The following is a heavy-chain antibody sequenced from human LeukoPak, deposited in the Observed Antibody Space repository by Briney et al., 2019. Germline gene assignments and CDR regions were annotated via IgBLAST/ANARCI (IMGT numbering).Heavy chain of an antibody. D-gene: IGHD3-10*01. J-gene: IGHJ6*02. CDR2: MNPNSGNT. CDR1: GYTFTSYD. Sequence: GASVKVSCKASGYTFTSYDINWVRQATGQGLEWMGWMNPNSGNTGYAQKFQGRVTMTRNTSISTAYMELSSLRSEDTAVYYRARILWFGDSVPNGTDVWGQGTTVTVSS. CDR3: ARILWFGDSVPNGTDV. V-gene: IGHV1-8*01.